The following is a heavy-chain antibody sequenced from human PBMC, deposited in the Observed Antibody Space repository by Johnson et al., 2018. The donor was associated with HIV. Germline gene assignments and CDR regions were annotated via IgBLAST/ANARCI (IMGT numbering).Heavy chain of an antibody. D-gene: IGHD2-8*02. CDR1: GFTFSNYG. Sequence: QVQLVESGGGVVQPRRSLRLSCAASGFTFSNYGMHWVRQAPGKGLEWVAVIWFDGNNKHYSDPVKGRFTIARDNSKNILYLQMNSLRVEDTAVYYCAKVAVATAAGGVALDIWGPGTMVTVS. CDR2: IWFDGNNK. J-gene: IGHJ3*02. CDR3: AKVAVATAAGGVALDI. V-gene: IGHV3-33*06.